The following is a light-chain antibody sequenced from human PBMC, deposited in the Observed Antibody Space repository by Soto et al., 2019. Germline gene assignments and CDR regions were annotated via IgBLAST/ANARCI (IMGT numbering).Light chain of an antibody. CDR2: DAF. V-gene: IGKV3D-20*02. J-gene: IGKJ1*01. CDR1: QSVSSSH. CDR3: QQRTNWPWT. Sequence: EFVLTQSPGTLSLSPWERAALSCRASQSVSSSHLAWYQQKPGQAPRLLIYDAFNRATGIPARFIGSGSGTDFTLTISSLEPEDFAIYYCQQRTNWPWTFGQGTKVDIK.